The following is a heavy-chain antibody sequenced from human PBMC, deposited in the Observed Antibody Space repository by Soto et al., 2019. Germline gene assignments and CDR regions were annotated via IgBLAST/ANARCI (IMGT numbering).Heavy chain of an antibody. V-gene: IGHV3-21*01. CDR3: ARDALDYTPEGYFDY. CDR1: GFTFSGYS. D-gene: IGHD4-4*01. Sequence: EVQLVESGGGLVKPGGSLRLSCAASGFTFSGYSMNWVRQAPGKGLEWVSSISTSSSYIYYADSVKGRFTISRDNAKKSLSLQMNSLRAEDTAVYYCARDALDYTPEGYFDYWGQGTLVTVSS. CDR2: ISTSSSYI. J-gene: IGHJ4*02.